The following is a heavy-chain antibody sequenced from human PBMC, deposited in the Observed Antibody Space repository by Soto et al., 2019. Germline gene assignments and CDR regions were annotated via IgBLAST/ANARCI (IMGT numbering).Heavy chain of an antibody. J-gene: IGHJ4*02. CDR1: GYSFTSYG. CDR3: ARALYYYDNSGLAF. CDR2: INIYGGGT. V-gene: IGHV1-18*01. D-gene: IGHD3-22*01. Sequence: QVHLEKSGQEVKKPGASVKVSCKASGYSFTSYGISWVRLAPGQGLEWMGWINIYGGGTNYAQKYQDRVTMTRDTSTNTVYLEMRSLTSDDTAIYYCARALYYYDNSGLAFWGQGTLVTVSS.